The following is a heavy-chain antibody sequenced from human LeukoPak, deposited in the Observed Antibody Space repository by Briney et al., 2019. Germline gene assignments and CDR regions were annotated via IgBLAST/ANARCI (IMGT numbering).Heavy chain of an antibody. CDR3: AREIDYDYVWGSYRPAQFDP. CDR1: GGSISSSSYY. CDR2: IYYSGST. J-gene: IGHJ5*02. D-gene: IGHD3-16*02. Sequence: SETLSLTCTVSGGSISSSSYYWGWIRQPPGKGLEWIGSIYYSGSTHYTPSLRSRVTISVGTSKNQFSLKLSSVTAADTAVYYCAREIDYDYVWGSYRPAQFDPWGQGTLVTVSS. V-gene: IGHV4-39*02.